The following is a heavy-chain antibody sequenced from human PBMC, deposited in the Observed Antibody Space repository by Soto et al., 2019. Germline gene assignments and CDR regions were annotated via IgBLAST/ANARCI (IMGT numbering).Heavy chain of an antibody. J-gene: IGHJ4*02. D-gene: IGHD3-16*01. V-gene: IGHV4-59*08. CDR2: IYYTGIS. Sequence: QVQLQESGPGLVKPSETLSRTCTVSGGAISSYYWSWVRQPPGKGLEWIGDIYYTGISNYNPSLKSRVTISVDTSSNQFSLMLISVTAADTAVYHCARLWVCSVDYGGQGTLVTVSA. CDR1: GGAISSYY. CDR3: ARLWVCSVDY.